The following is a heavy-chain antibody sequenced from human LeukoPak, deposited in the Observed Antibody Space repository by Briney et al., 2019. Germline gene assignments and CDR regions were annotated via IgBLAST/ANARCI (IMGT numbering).Heavy chain of an antibody. CDR1: GGTFSSNA. CDR3: ARDRGYYDSSGYDAFDI. Sequence: GASVKVSCKASGGTFSSNAINWVRQAPGQGLEWMGGNIPIFGTTNYAQRFQGRVTITADESTSIVYMELSSLRSEDTAVYYCARDRGYYDSSGYDAFDIWGQGTMVTVSS. CDR2: NIPIFGTT. V-gene: IGHV1-69*13. J-gene: IGHJ3*02. D-gene: IGHD3-22*01.